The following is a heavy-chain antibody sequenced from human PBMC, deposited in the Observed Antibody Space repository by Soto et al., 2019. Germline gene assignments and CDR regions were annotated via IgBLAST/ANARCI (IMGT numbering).Heavy chain of an antibody. D-gene: IGHD6-19*01. CDR1: GFTFDDYA. V-gene: IGHV3-9*01. CDR3: AKDPYSSGWPRFFDY. Sequence: GGSLRLSCAASGFTFDDYAMHWVRQAPGKGLEWVSGISWNSGSIGYADSVKGRFTISRDNAKNSLYLQMNSLRAEDTALYYCAKDPYSSGWPRFFDYWGQGTLVTVSS. J-gene: IGHJ4*02. CDR2: ISWNSGSI.